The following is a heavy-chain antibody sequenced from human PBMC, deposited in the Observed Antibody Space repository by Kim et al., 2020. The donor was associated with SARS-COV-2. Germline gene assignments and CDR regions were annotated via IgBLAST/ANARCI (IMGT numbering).Heavy chain of an antibody. CDR3: AKRIGQSGTWPKMGAMAG. V-gene: IGHV3-30*18. Sequence: GGSLRLSCAASGFTFSRYGMRWVRQAPGKGLEWVSCISADGSSQQYADSVKGRFTISRDSSKNTLHLQMNSLRAEDTAVYYCAKRIGQSGTWPKMGAMAGWGPGNTVTVS. D-gene: IGHD6-25*01. CDR2: ISADGSSQ. CDR1: GFTFSRYG. J-gene: IGHJ6*02.